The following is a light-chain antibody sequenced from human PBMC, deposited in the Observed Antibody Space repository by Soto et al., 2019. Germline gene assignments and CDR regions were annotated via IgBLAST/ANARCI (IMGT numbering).Light chain of an antibody. CDR3: HPYTNWPVWP. J-gene: IGKJ1*01. CDR2: GAS. Sequence: CRASQSVSSNLAWYQQKPGKAPRLLIYGASTRATGTPARFSGSGSGTEFTLTISSLHSEDVAVYYWHPYTNWPVWPFGHGTK. V-gene: IGKV3-15*01. CDR1: QSVSSN.